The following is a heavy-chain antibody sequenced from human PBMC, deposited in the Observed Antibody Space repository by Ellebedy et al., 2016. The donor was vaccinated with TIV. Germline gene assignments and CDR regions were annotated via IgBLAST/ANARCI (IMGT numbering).Heavy chain of an antibody. CDR3: ARAVINLMFDY. J-gene: IGHJ4*02. CDR1: DGSITYSGFY. V-gene: IGHV4-39*07. CDR2: MYYRGST. D-gene: IGHD4-23*01. Sequence: MPSETLSLTCTVSDGSITYSGFYWGWIRQPPGPGPEWIGCMYYRGSTYYNPSLKSRFTISLDTSKNQFSLTLNSVTAADTAVYYCARAVINLMFDYWGQGNLVTVSS.